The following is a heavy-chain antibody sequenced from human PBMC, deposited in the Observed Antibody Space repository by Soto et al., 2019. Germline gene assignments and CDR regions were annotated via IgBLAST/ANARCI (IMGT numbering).Heavy chain of an antibody. CDR2: IYYSGST. Sequence: PSETLSITCTVSGGSISSYYWSWIRLPPGKGLEWIGYIYYSGSTNYNPSLKSRVTISVDTSKNQFSLKLSSVTAADTAVYYCARFMVRGVIIQFDPWGQGTLVTVSS. V-gene: IGHV4-59*01. CDR3: ARFMVRGVIIQFDP. CDR1: GGSISSYY. J-gene: IGHJ5*02. D-gene: IGHD3-10*01.